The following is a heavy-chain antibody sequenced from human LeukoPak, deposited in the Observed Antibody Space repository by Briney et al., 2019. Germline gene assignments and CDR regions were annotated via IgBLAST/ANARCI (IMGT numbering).Heavy chain of an antibody. Sequence: PSETLSLTCTVSGGSISSYYWSWIRQPPGKGLEWIGSIYHSGSTYYNPSLKSRVTISVDTSKNQFSLKLSSVTAADTAVYYCARALVVPAALVDYWGQGTLVTVSS. J-gene: IGHJ4*02. V-gene: IGHV4-59*08. CDR1: GGSISSYY. CDR3: ARALVVPAALVDY. D-gene: IGHD2-2*01. CDR2: IYHSGST.